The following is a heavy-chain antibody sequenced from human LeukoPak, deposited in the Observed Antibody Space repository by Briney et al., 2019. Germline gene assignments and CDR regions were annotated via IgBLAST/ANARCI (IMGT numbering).Heavy chain of an antibody. Sequence: GGSLRLSCAASGLRFSDYYVSWIRQAPGKGLQWVSYISSGGDIMHYADSVKGRFTSSRDNAKNLGYLEMNSLGAEDTAAYYCATNLIGAGEYFQQWGQGTLVTVSS. J-gene: IGHJ1*01. D-gene: IGHD2/OR15-2a*01. CDR1: GLRFSDYY. CDR3: ATNLIGAGEYFQQ. V-gene: IGHV3-11*01. CDR2: ISSGGDIM.